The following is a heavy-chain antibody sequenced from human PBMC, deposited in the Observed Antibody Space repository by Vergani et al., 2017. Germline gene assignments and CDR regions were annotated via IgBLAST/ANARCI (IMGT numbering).Heavy chain of an antibody. CDR2: IYSTGST. CDR1: GDSISSGVYY. CDR3: ARMGGYDEGDAFRIGYFDS. Sequence: QVQLQESGPGLVKPSQTLSLTCSVSGDSISSGVYYWNWIRQHPGKGLEWIGYIYSTGSTHHNPSLRRRINMSVDTSKNQFSLKLNSVTDADTAMYYCARMGGYDEGDAFRIGYFDSWGPGNLVTVSS. V-gene: IGHV4-31*03. J-gene: IGHJ4*01. D-gene: IGHD2-15*01.